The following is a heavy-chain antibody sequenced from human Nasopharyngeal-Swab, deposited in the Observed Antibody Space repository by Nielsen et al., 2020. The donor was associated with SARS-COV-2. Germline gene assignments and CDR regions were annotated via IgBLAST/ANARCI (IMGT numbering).Heavy chain of an antibody. CDR3: ARAGAATSYYYYGMDV. V-gene: IGHV3-13*01. D-gene: IGHD6-25*01. J-gene: IGHJ6*02. CDR1: GFTFSSYD. Sequence: GESLKISCAASGFTFSSYDMHWVRQATGKGLEWVSAIGTAGDTYYPGSVKGRFTISRENAKNSLYLQMNSLRAGDTAVYYCARAGAATSYYYYGMDVWGQGTTVTVSS. CDR2: IGTAGDT.